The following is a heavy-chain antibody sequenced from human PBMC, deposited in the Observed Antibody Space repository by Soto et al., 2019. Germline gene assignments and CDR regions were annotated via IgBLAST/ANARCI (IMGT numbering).Heavy chain of an antibody. J-gene: IGHJ5*02. CDR2: IYYSGST. CDR1: GGSISSGGYY. Sequence: KPSETLSLTCTVSGGSISSGGYYWSWIRQHPGKGLEWIGYIYYSGSTYYNPSLKSRVTISVDTSKNQFSLKLSSVTAADTAVYYCARVYGAAAGTNWFDPWGQGTLVTVSS. CDR3: ARVYGAAAGTNWFDP. V-gene: IGHV4-31*03. D-gene: IGHD6-13*01.